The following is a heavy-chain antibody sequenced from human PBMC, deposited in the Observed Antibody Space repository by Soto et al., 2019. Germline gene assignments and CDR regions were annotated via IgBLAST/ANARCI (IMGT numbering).Heavy chain of an antibody. V-gene: IGHV1-69*13. J-gene: IGHJ4*02. CDR3: ARGSHSPGIAVAGYFF. CDR1: GVSFSTYA. Sequence: GASVKVSCKASGVSFSTYAINWVRQAPGQGLEWMGGIIPIFGTANYAQKFQGRVTITADESTSTAYMELTSLTSEDTAMYYCARGSHSPGIAVAGYFFWGQGTLVTVSS. CDR2: IIPIFGTA. D-gene: IGHD6-19*01.